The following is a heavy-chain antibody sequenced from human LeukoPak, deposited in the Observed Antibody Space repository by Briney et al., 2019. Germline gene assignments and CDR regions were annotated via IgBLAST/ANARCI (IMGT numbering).Heavy chain of an antibody. J-gene: IGHJ4*02. CDR2: IYSGGTT. CDR1: GFTVSNNY. V-gene: IGHV3-53*01. Sequence: GGSLRLSCAASGFTVSNNYMSWVRQAPGKGLEWVSVIYSGGTTKYADSVRGRFGISRDNSKNTLHLQMNSLRADDTAVYYCAREKTGSDGYNHGFDYWGQGALVTVSS. CDR3: AREKTGSDGYNHGFDY. D-gene: IGHD5-24*01.